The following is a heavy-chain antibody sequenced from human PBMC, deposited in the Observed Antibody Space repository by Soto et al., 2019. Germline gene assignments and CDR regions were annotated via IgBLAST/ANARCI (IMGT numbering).Heavy chain of an antibody. CDR1: GFTFSSYG. Sequence: QVQLVESGGGVVQPGRSLRLSCAASGFTFSSYGMHWVRQAPGEGLEWVAVISYDGSNKYDADSVKGRFTISRDNSKNTLYLQMNSLRAEDTAVYFCAKDRGVSTRYYYYGMDVWGQGTTVTVSS. D-gene: IGHD3-10*01. V-gene: IGHV3-30*18. CDR2: ISYDGSNK. CDR3: AKDRGVSTRYYYYGMDV. J-gene: IGHJ6*02.